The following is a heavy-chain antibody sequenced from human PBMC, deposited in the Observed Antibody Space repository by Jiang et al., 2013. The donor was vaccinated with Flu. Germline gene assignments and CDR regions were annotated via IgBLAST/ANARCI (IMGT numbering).Heavy chain of an antibody. D-gene: IGHD5-24*01. Sequence: GAEVKKPGESLKISCKGSGYNFPNYWIAWVRQVPGRGLEWMGIIYPDDSDTFYSPSSRGQVTISADKTMNTAYLQWSNLKASDSGMYFCARRGDGYIFDFWGRGTLVTVSS. CDR1: GYNFPNYW. J-gene: IGHJ5*01. CDR2: IYPDDSDT. CDR3: ARRGDGYIFDF. V-gene: IGHV5-51*01.